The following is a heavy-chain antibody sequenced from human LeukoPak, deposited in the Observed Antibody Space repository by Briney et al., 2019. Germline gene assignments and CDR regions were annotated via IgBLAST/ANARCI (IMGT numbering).Heavy chain of an antibody. CDR1: GYTFTSYG. V-gene: IGHV1-18*01. CDR3: AKLRELAFLSDY. D-gene: IGHD1-26*01. CDR2: ISAYNGNT. J-gene: IGHJ4*02. Sequence: ASVKVSCKASGYTFTSYGISWVRQAPGQGLEWMGWISAYNGNTNYAQKLQGRVTMTTDTSTSTAYMEPRSLRSDDTAVYYCAKLRELAFLSDYWGQGTLVTVSS.